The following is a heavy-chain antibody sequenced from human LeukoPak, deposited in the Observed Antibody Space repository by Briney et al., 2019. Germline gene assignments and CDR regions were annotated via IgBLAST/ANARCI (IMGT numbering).Heavy chain of an antibody. J-gene: IGHJ3*02. D-gene: IGHD3-9*01. Sequence: ASVKVSCKASGYTFTSYDINWVRQATGQGLGWMGWMNPNSGNTGYAQKFQGRVTITRNTSISTAYMELRSLRSDDTAVYYCARGGYFDWIDAFDIWGQGTVVTVSS. V-gene: IGHV1-8*03. CDR1: GYTFTSYD. CDR2: MNPNSGNT. CDR3: ARGGYFDWIDAFDI.